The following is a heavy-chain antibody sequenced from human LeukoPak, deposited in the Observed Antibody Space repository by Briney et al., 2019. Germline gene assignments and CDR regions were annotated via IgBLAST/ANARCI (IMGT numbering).Heavy chain of an antibody. CDR1: GFTFGDYA. J-gene: IGHJ3*02. CDR2: IRSKAYGGTT. V-gene: IGHV3-49*04. D-gene: IGHD3-22*01. CDR3: TTALDYYDSSGYYSRPSGWFDAFDI. Sequence: SGGSLRLSCTASGFTFGDYAMSWVRQAPGKGLEWVGFIRSKAYGGTTEYAASVKGRFTISRDDSKSIAYLQMNSLKTEDTAVYYCTTALDYYDSSGYYSRPSGWFDAFDIWGQGAMVTVSS.